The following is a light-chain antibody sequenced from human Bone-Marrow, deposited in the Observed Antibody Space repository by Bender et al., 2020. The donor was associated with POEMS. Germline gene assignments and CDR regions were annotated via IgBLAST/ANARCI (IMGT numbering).Light chain of an antibody. CDR3: QVWESSSDHPGV. Sequence: SYELTQPSAVSVSPGQTARITCSGDVVAKKYVRWFQQRPGQAPVVVIYEDSERPSGIPERFSGSSSGTTVTLTISGAQVEDEADYYCQVWESSSDHPGVFGAGTKVSVL. CDR2: EDS. V-gene: IGLV3-27*01. J-gene: IGLJ1*01. CDR1: VVAKKY.